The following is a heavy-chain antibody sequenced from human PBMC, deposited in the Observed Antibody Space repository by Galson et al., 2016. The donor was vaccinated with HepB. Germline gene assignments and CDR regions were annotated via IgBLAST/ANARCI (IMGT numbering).Heavy chain of an antibody. J-gene: IGHJ5*02. CDR2: VYPDDSDT. CDR1: GYSFSNYW. Sequence: QSGAEVKKSGESLRISCQGSGYSFSNYWIAWVRQMPGKGLEWMGIVYPDDSDTRYNPSFQGQVTSSADKSVSTAYLQWSSLKASDTAMHYCARFAANLRSNAAAWGQGTLVTVSS. V-gene: IGHV5-51*01. D-gene: IGHD2-8*01. CDR3: ARFAANLRSNAAA.